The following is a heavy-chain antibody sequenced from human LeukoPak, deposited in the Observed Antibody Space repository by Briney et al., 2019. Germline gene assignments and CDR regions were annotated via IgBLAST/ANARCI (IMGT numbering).Heavy chain of an antibody. CDR2: IYYSGST. V-gene: IGHV4-59*01. Sequence: SETLSLTCTVSGDSISNYYWSWIRQPPGKGLEWIGYIYYSGSTNYNPSLKSRVTISVDTSKNQFSLKLSSVTAADTAVYYCARDRYYKGFGYYFDYWGQGTLVTVSS. CDR1: GDSISNYY. J-gene: IGHJ4*02. CDR3: ARDRYYKGFGYYFDY. D-gene: IGHD3-22*01.